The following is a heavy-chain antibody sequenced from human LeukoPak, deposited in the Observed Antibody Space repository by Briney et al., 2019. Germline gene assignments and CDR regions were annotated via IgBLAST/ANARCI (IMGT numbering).Heavy chain of an antibody. CDR1: GFAFSSYG. J-gene: IGHJ3*02. V-gene: IGHV3-23*01. CDR2: ISGGGGRT. CDR3: AKDGFGYRDAFDI. D-gene: IGHD5-18*01. Sequence: GGSLRLSCAASGFAFSSYGMSWVRQAPGKGLEWVSGISGGGGRTYYADSVKGRFIISRDNSKNTLYLQMNSLRAEDTALYYCAKDGFGYRDAFDIWGQGTMVTVSS.